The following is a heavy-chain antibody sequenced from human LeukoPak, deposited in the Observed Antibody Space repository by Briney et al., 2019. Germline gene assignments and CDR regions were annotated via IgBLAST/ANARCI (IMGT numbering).Heavy chain of an antibody. CDR1: GFTFSSYD. J-gene: IGHJ6*02. D-gene: IGHD2-8*02. CDR2: IGTAGDT. CDR3: ARAGGVLWSGLDV. Sequence: PGGSLKLSCAASGFTFSSYDMHWVRHATGKGLEWVSAIGTAGDTYYPGSVKGRFTISRENAKNSLYLQMNSLRAGDTAVYYCARAGGVLWSGLDVWGQGTRVTVSS. V-gene: IGHV3-13*04.